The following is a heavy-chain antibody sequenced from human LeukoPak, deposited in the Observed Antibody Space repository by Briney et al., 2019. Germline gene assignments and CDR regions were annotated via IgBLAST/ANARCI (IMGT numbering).Heavy chain of an antibody. D-gene: IGHD2-15*01. J-gene: IGHJ4*02. CDR3: ATLVGYCSGGSCYDY. CDR1: GFTFSSYS. Sequence: MSGGSLRLSCAASGFTFSSYSMNWDRQAPGKGLEWVSSISSSSSYIYYADSVKGRFTISRDNAKNSLYLQMNSLRAEDTAVYYCATLVGYCSGGSCYDYWGQGTLVTVSS. V-gene: IGHV3-21*01. CDR2: ISSSSSYI.